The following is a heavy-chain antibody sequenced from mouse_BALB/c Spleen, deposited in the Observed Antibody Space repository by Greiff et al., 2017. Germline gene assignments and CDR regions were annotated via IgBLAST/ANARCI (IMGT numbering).Heavy chain of an antibody. V-gene: IGHV5-17*02. J-gene: IGHJ3*01. CDR1: GFTFSSFG. CDR2: ISSGSSTI. D-gene: IGHD2-1*01. CDR3: ARDGNLAWFAY. Sequence: DVHLVESGGGLVQPGGSRKLSCAASGFTFSSFGMHWVRQAPEKGLEWVAYISSGSSTIYYADTVKGRFTISRDNPKNTLFLQMTSLRSDDTAMYYCARDGNLAWFAYWGQGTLVTVSA.